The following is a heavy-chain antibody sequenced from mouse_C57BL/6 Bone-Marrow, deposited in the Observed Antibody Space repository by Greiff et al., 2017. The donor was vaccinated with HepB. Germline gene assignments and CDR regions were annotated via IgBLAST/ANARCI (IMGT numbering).Heavy chain of an antibody. CDR3: ARHGHYYGSSYGDFDV. J-gene: IGHJ1*03. V-gene: IGHV5-12*01. CDR1: GFTFSDYY. D-gene: IGHD1-1*01. CDR2: ISNGGGST. Sequence: EVKLMESGGGLVQPGGSLKLSCAASGFTFSDYYMYWVRQTPEKRLEWVAYISNGGGSTYYPDTVKGRFTISRDNAKNTLYLQMSRLKSEDTAMYYCARHGHYYGSSYGDFDVWGTGTTVTVSS.